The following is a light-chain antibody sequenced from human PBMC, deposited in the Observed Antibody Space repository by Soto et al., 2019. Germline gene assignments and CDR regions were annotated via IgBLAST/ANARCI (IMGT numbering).Light chain of an antibody. CDR1: SSNIGSNY. CDR3: AAWDDSLTGGI. V-gene: IGLV1-47*01. J-gene: IGLJ2*01. CDR2: RND. Sequence: QPVLTQPPSASWTPGQRVTISCSGSSSNIGSNYVYWYQQLPGTAPKLLIYRNDQRPSGVPDRFSGSKSGTSASLAISGLRSEDEADYYCAAWDDSLTGGIFGGGTKLTVL.